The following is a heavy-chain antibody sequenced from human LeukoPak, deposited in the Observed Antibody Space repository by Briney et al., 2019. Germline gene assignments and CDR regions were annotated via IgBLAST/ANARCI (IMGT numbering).Heavy chain of an antibody. CDR1: GYSFTSYW. CDR2: INAGNGNT. D-gene: IGHD2-15*01. J-gene: IGHJ4*02. Sequence: GESLKISCKGSGYSFTSYWIGWVRQMPGKGLEWMGWINAGNGNTKYSQEFQGRVTITRDTSASTAYMELSSLRSEDMAVYYCARGLSCSGGSCYLTFDYWGQGTLVTVSS. V-gene: IGHV1-3*03. CDR3: ARGLSCSGGSCYLTFDY.